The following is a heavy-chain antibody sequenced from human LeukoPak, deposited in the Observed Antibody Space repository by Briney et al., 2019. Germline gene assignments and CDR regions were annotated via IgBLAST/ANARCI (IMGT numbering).Heavy chain of an antibody. Sequence: PSETLSLTCAVYGGSFSGYYWSWIRQPPGKGLEWIGEINHSGSTNYNPSLKSRVTISVDTSKNQFSLKLSSVTAADTAVYYCARDLNLGYCSGGSCYSATRHYYYYYYMDVWGKGTTVTVSS. CDR3: ARDLNLGYCSGGSCYSATRHYYYYYYMDV. D-gene: IGHD2-15*01. CDR2: INHSGST. V-gene: IGHV4-34*01. CDR1: GGSFSGYY. J-gene: IGHJ6*03.